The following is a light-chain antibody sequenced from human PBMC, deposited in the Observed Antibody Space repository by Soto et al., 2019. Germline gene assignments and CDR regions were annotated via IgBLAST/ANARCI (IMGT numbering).Light chain of an antibody. CDR3: SSYTSVNPFFV. CDR1: SSDIGRYNF. Sequence: QSVLTQPASVSGSPGQSITISCTGTSSDIGRYNFVSWYQQHPGKAPKLLVYEVTNRPSGVSNRFAGSKSGNTASLTSFGLQTEDEADYYCSSYTSVNPFFVFGTGTKVTVL. J-gene: IGLJ1*01. CDR2: EVT. V-gene: IGLV2-14*01.